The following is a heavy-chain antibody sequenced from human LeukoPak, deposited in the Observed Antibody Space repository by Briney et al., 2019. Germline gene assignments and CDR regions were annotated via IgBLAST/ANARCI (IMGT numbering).Heavy chain of an antibody. V-gene: IGHV4-30-2*01. CDR2: IYHSGST. D-gene: IGHD5-18*01. J-gene: IGHJ4*02. CDR1: GGSISSGGYS. Sequence: SGTLSLTCAVSGGSISSGGYSWSWIRQPPGKGLEWIGYIYHSGSTYYNPSLKSRVTISVDRSKNQFSLKLSSVTAADTAVYYCARGNSYDFDYWGQGTLVTVSS. CDR3: ARGNSYDFDY.